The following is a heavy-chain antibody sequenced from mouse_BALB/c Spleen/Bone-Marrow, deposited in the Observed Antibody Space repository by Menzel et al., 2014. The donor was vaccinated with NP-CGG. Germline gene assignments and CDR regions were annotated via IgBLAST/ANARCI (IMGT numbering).Heavy chain of an antibody. CDR3: AREGYGNYAY. V-gene: IGHV1-4*01. CDR1: GYTFTSYT. D-gene: IGHD2-10*02. CDR2: INPSSGYT. J-gene: IGHJ3*01. Sequence: QVQLQQSGAELARPGASVKMSCKASGYTFTSYTMHWVKQRLGQGLEWIGYINPSSGYTNYNQKFKDKATLTADKSSSTAYMQLSSLTSEDSAVYYCAREGYGNYAYWGQGTLVTVSA.